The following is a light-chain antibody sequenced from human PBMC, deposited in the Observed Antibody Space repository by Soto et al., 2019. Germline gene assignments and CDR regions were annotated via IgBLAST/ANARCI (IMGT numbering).Light chain of an antibody. Sequence: EIVMTQSPATLSVSPGERATLSCRASQSVSSNLAWYQQKPGQAPRLLIYGASTRATGIPARFSGSGSGTEFTLTISGLQAEDFAVYFCQQYIRRPLSFGQGTRLEIK. CDR2: GAS. CDR1: QSVSSN. CDR3: QQYIRRPLS. J-gene: IGKJ5*01. V-gene: IGKV3-15*01.